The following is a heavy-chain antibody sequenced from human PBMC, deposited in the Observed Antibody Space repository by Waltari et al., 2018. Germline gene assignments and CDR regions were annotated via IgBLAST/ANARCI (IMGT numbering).Heavy chain of an antibody. CDR1: GGSFSGYY. CDR2: INHSGST. Sequence: QVQLQQWGAGLLKPSETLSLTCAVYGGSFSGYYWSWIRQPPGKGLEWIGEINHSGSTNYNPSLKSRVTISVDTSKNQFSLKLSSVTAADTAVYYCARGRAVPAAGRYYYYYYMDVWGKGTTVTVSS. CDR3: ARGRAVPAAGRYYYYYYMDV. V-gene: IGHV4-34*01. J-gene: IGHJ6*03. D-gene: IGHD2-2*01.